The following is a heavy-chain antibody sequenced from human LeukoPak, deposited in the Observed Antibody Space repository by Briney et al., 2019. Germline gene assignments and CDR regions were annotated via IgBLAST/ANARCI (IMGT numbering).Heavy chain of an antibody. V-gene: IGHV3-21*01. Sequence: GGSLRLSCAASGFTFSSYSMNWVRQAPGKGLEWVSSISSSSSYIYYADSVKGRFTISRDNAKNSLCLQMNSLRAEDTAVYYCARDSGSYGRYGGYWGQGTLVTVSS. D-gene: IGHD5-18*01. J-gene: IGHJ4*02. CDR3: ARDSGSYGRYGGY. CDR2: ISSSSSYI. CDR1: GFTFSSYS.